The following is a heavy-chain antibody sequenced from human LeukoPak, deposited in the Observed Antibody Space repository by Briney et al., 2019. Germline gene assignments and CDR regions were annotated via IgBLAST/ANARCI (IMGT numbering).Heavy chain of an antibody. D-gene: IGHD1-26*01. Sequence: PGGSLRLSCAASGFTFSSYWMHWVRQAPGKGLVWVSRINTDGSSTSYADSVKGRFTISRDNAKNTLYLQMNSLRADDTAVYYCARTRRNSGGYYGDYWGQGTLVTVSS. J-gene: IGHJ4*02. CDR2: INTDGSST. V-gene: IGHV3-74*01. CDR3: ARTRRNSGGYYGDY. CDR1: GFTFSSYW.